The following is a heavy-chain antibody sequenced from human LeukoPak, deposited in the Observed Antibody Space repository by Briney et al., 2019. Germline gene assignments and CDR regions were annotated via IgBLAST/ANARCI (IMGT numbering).Heavy chain of an antibody. CDR2: IYHSGST. J-gene: IGHJ4*02. V-gene: IGHV4-4*02. D-gene: IGHD6-19*01. Sequence: KPSETLSLTCAVSGGSSSSSNWWSWVRQPPGKGLEWIGEIYHSGSTNYNPSLKSRVNISVDKSKNQFSLKLSSVTAADTAVYYCARDRRPSSKWLVRSWGQGTLVTVSS. CDR1: GGSSSSSNW. CDR3: ARDRRPSSKWLVRS.